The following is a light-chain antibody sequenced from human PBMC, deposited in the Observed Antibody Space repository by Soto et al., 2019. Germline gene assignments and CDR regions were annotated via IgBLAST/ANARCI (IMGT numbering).Light chain of an antibody. J-gene: IGKJ4*01. CDR1: QIIRNNY. V-gene: IGKV3-20*01. CDR3: QQCSSSPLT. CDR2: DAS. Sequence: DIVLTQSPGTLSLSPGERATLSCRASQIIRNNYFDWYQQKPGQPPSLLIHDASLRATGTPARFSASGSGTDFTLTISSLEPEEFESYYCQQCSSSPLTFGGGTKVELK.